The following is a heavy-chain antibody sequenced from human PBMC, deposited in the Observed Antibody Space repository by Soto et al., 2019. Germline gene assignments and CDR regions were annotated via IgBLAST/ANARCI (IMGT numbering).Heavy chain of an antibody. CDR1: GFTFTSSA. CDR3: AADQRLDILTGYYPAAFDI. Sequence: ASVKVSCKASGFTFTSSAVQWVRPARGQRLEWIGWIVVGSGNTNYAQKFQERVTITRDMSTSTAYMELSSLRSEDTAVYYCAADQRLDILTGYYPAAFDIWGQGTMVTVS. J-gene: IGHJ3*02. CDR2: IVVGSGNT. V-gene: IGHV1-58*01. D-gene: IGHD3-9*01.